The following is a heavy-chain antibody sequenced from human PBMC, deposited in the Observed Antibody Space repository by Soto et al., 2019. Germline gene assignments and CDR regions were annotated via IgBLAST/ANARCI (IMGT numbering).Heavy chain of an antibody. CDR2: ISDSGST. J-gene: IGHJ4*02. D-gene: IGHD2-2*01. Sequence: EVQLLESGGGLVQPGGSLRLSCTASGFTFSTYAMSWVRQAPGKWLEWVSTISDSGSTYYAASVKGRFTISRDNSKNTLYLEMNSLRAEDTAVYYCAKDKGGRYCSRTSCLYSFDYWGQGTLVTVSS. CDR1: GFTFSTYA. V-gene: IGHV3-23*01. CDR3: AKDKGGRYCSRTSCLYSFDY.